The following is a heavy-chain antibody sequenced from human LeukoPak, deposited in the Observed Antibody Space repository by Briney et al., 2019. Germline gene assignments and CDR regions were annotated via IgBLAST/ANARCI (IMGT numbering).Heavy chain of an antibody. CDR3: ARDNGGSGTFLDY. CDR2: TRNKANSYTT. V-gene: IGHV3-72*01. J-gene: IGHJ4*02. D-gene: IGHD3-10*01. Sequence: GGALRLSCAASGFTFSDHYMGWGRDAPGKGLEWVGRTRNKANSYTTEYAASVKGRFTISRDDSKNSLYLKMNTLKPEDTAVYYCARDNGGSGTFLDYWGQGTLVTVSS. CDR1: GFTFSDHY.